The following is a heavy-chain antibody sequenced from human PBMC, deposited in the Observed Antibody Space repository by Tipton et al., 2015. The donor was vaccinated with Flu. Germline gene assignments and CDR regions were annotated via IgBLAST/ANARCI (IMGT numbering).Heavy chain of an antibody. J-gene: IGHJ6*03. CDR1: GGSISSYY. CDR3: AREKGGLRNYYYYMDV. CDR2: IYYSGST. V-gene: IGHV4-59*01. D-gene: IGHD1-14*01. Sequence: TLSLTCTVSGGSISSYYWSWIRQPPGKGLEWIGYIYYSGSTNYNPSLKSRVTISVDTSKNQFSLKLSSVTAADTAVYYCAREKGGLRNYYYYMDVWGKGTTVTVSS.